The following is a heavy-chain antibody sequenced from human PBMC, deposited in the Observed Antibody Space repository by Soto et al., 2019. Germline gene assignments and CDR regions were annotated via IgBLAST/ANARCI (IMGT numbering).Heavy chain of an antibody. CDR2: ISSSGSTI. V-gene: IGHV3-11*01. CDR1: GFTFSDYY. Sequence: PGESLRLSCAASGFTFSDYYMSWIRQAPGKGLEWVSYISSSGSTIYYADSVKGRFTISRDNAKNSLYLQMNSLRAEDTAVYYCARDWYYYDSSGYYHDAFDIWGQGTMVTVSS. D-gene: IGHD3-22*01. J-gene: IGHJ3*02. CDR3: ARDWYYYDSSGYYHDAFDI.